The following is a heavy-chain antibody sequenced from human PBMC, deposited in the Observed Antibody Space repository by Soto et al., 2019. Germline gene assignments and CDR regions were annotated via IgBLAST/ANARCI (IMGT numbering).Heavy chain of an antibody. CDR1: GYTFTSYY. CDR2: INPSGGST. D-gene: IGHD3-22*01. V-gene: IGHV1-46*01. CDR3: ARDEGKYYYDSSGYYLPPYYYYGMDV. Sequence: ASVKVSCKASGYTFTSYYMHWVRQAPGQGLEWMGIINPSGGSTSYAQKFQGRVTMTRDTSTSTVYMELSSLRSEDTAVYYCARDEGKYYYDSSGYYLPPYYYYGMDVWGQGTTVTV. J-gene: IGHJ6*02.